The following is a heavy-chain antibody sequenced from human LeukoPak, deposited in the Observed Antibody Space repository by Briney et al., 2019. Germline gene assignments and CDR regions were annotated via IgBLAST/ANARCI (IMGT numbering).Heavy chain of an antibody. D-gene: IGHD6-13*01. J-gene: IGHJ4*02. CDR1: GGTFSSYA. V-gene: IGHV1-69*05. Sequence: SVKVSCKASGGTFSSYAISWVRQAPGQGLEWMGRIIPIFGTANYAQKFQGRVTITTDESTSTAYMELSSLRSEDTAVYYCARVGGGGPGSWHEGGYFDYWGQGTLVTVSS. CDR3: ARVGGGGPGSWHEGGYFDY. CDR2: IIPIFGTA.